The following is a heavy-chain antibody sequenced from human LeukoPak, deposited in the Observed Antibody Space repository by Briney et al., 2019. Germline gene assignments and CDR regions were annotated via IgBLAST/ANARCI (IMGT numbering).Heavy chain of an antibody. CDR2: IYHSGST. CDR1: GGSISSSNW. J-gene: IGHJ4*02. V-gene: IGHV4-4*02. Sequence: PSGTLSLTCAVSGGSISSSNWWSWVRQPPGKGLEWIGEIYHSGSTYYNPSLKSRVTISVDTSKNQFSLKLSSVTAADTAVYYCARDSGPGYSSGWLDYWGQGTLVTVSS. CDR3: ARDSGPGYSSGWLDY. D-gene: IGHD6-19*01.